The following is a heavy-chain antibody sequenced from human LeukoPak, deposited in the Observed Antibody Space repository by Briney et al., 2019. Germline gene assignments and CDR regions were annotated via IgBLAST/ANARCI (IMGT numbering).Heavy chain of an antibody. CDR1: GGSTTSYY. CDR3: ARETFYSGYFDY. J-gene: IGHJ4*02. Sequence: PSETLSLTCTVSGGSTTSYYWSWIRHPPGKGLEWIGYISHSGSTDYNPSLKNRVTISVDTSKNQFSLKLTSVTAADTAVYYCARETFYSGYFDYWGRGTLVTVSS. V-gene: IGHV4-59*01. CDR2: ISHSGST. D-gene: IGHD1-26*01.